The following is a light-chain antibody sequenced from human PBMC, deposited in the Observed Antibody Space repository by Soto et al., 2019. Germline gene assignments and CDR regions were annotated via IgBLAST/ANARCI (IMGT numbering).Light chain of an antibody. CDR3: QSYDASNFWV. CDR2: EDN. J-gene: IGLJ3*02. V-gene: IGLV6-57*01. Sequence: NFMLTQPHSVSESLGKTVTITCTRSSGSIADNYVQWYQQRPGTSPTTVIYEDNQRPSRVPDRFSGSIDSSSNSASLTISGLKTEDEADYYCQSYDASNFWVFGGGTKVTVL. CDR1: SGSIADNY.